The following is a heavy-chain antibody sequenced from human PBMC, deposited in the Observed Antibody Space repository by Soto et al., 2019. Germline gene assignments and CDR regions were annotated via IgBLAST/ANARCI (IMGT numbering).Heavy chain of an antibody. CDR1: GYTFSSYG. J-gene: IGHJ3*02. D-gene: IGHD5-18*01. Sequence: QVQLVQSGAEVKKPGASVKVSCKASGYTFSSYGISWVRQGPGQGLEWMGWISAYNGNTNYAQKLQGRVTMNTDSSTLTAYMELRSLRSDDTAVYYCARGLRTAMVRLAFDIRGQGTIVTVSS. V-gene: IGHV1-18*04. CDR3: ARGLRTAMVRLAFDI. CDR2: ISAYNGNT.